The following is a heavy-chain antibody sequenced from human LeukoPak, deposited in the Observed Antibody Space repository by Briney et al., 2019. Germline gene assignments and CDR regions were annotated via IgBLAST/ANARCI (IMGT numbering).Heavy chain of an antibody. CDR2: IYYSGST. CDR1: GGSISSYY. D-gene: IGHD5-18*01. CDR3: ARALGGYSYGIDPPGVGYYYYYMDV. V-gene: IGHV4-59*01. J-gene: IGHJ6*03. Sequence: PSETLSLTCTVSGGSISSYYWSWIRQPPGKGLEWIGYIYYSGSTNYNPSLKSRVTISVDTSKNQFSLKLSSVTAADTAVYYCARALGGYSYGIDPPGVGYYYYYMDVWGKGTTVTVSS.